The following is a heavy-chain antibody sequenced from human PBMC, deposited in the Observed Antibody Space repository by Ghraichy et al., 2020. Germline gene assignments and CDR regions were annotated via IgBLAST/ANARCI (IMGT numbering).Heavy chain of an antibody. D-gene: IGHD3-10*01. CDR2: ISSSSSYI. J-gene: IGHJ6*02. CDR1: GFTFSSYS. V-gene: IGHV3-21*01. CDR3: ARFRGYYYYGMDV. Sequence: GGSLRLSCASSGFTFSSYSMNWVRQAPGKGLEWVSSISSSSSYIYYADSVKGRFTISRDNAKNSLYLQMNSLRAEDTAVYYCARFRGYYYYGMDVWGQGTTVTVSS.